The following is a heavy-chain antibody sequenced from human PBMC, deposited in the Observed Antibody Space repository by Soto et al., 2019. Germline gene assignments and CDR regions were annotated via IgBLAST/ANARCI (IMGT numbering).Heavy chain of an antibody. V-gene: IGHV3-23*01. CDR2: ISGSGGST. D-gene: IGHD6-19*01. Sequence: EVQLLESGGGLVQPGGSLRLSCAASGFTFSSYAMSWVRQAPGKGLEWVSAISGSGGSTYYADSVKGRFTISRDNSKNPLYLEMNSLRAEDTAVYYCAKDGRSGYSSGWYARGFDYWGQGTLVTVSS. CDR1: GFTFSSYA. J-gene: IGHJ4*02. CDR3: AKDGRSGYSSGWYARGFDY.